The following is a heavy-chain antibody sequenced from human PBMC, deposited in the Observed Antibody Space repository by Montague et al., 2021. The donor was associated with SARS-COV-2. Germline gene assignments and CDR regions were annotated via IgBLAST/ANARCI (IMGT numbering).Heavy chain of an antibody. CDR1: SGSVYGHY. J-gene: IGHJ3*01. CDR3: ATQGALAGNSFDF. V-gene: IGHV4-59*02. CDR2: IFYTGAT. Sequence: SETLSLTCTVSSGSVYGHYLAWIRQPPGKGLECIAYIFYTGATYYNPSLESRVSISVDTSENQVALKVKSVTAADSAFYYCATQGALAGNSFDFWGPGTFVIVSS. D-gene: IGHD6-19*01.